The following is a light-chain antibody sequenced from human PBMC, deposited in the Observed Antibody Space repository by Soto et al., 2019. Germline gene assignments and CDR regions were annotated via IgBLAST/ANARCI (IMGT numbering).Light chain of an antibody. CDR2: GAS. Sequence: IQVTQSPSSLSASVGDRVTITCRASQSIGSHLNWYQQKPGTAPNLLIHGASSLQGGVPSRFSGSGSGTDFTLTISTLQPEDSATYYCLQTYRLPVAFGGGTKVEI. J-gene: IGKJ4*01. V-gene: IGKV1-39*01. CDR1: QSIGSH. CDR3: LQTYRLPVA.